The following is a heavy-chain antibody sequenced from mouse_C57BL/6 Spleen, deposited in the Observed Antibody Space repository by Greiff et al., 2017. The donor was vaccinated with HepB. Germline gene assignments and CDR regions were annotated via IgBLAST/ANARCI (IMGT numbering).Heavy chain of an antibody. CDR3: TSWTTVVATGDY. CDR1: GFNIKDYY. V-gene: IGHV14-1*01. CDR2: IDPEDGDT. D-gene: IGHD1-1*01. J-gene: IGHJ2*01. Sequence: EVQLQQSGAELVRPGASVKLSCTASGFNIKDYYMHWVKQRPEQGLEWIGRIDPEDGDTEYAPKFQGKATMTADTSSNTAYLQLSSLTAEDTAVYYCTSWTTVVATGDYWGQGTTLTVSS.